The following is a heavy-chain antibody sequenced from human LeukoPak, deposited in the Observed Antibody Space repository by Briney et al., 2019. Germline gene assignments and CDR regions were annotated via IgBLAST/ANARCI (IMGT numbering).Heavy chain of an antibody. J-gene: IGHJ4*02. CDR3: ARYGSGSFPIDY. D-gene: IGHD3-10*01. Sequence: PGGSLRLSCAASGFTFSNCWMNWVRQAPGKGLEWVANIKQDRSEKYYVDSVKGRFTISRDNGKNSLYLQMNSLRAEDTAVYYCARYGSGSFPIDYWGQGTLVTVSS. V-gene: IGHV3-7*01. CDR1: GFTFSNCW. CDR2: IKQDRSEK.